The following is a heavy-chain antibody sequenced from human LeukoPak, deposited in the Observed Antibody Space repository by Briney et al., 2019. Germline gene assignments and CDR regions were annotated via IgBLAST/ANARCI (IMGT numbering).Heavy chain of an antibody. CDR2: IYYSGST. CDR1: GGSISSYY. CDR3: ARDRGGYYDSSGYFRDNWFDP. J-gene: IGHJ5*02. D-gene: IGHD3-22*01. V-gene: IGHV4-59*01. Sequence: PSETLSLTCTVSGGSISSYYWSWIRQPPGKGLEWIGYIYYSGSTNYNPSLKSRVTISVDTSKNQFSLKLSSVTAADTAVYYCARDRGGYYDSSGYFRDNWFDPWGQGTLVTVSS.